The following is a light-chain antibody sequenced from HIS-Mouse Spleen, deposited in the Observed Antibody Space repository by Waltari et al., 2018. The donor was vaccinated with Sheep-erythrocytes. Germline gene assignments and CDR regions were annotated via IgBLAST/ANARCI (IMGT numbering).Light chain of an antibody. CDR3: QAWDSSTVV. J-gene: IGLJ2*01. CDR1: KLGDKY. CDR2: QDS. V-gene: IGLV3-1*01. Sequence: SYELTQPPSVSVSPGQTAITSSGDKLGDKYACWYQQKPGHSPVLVIYQDSKRPSGIPERFSGSNSGNTATLTISGTQAMDEADYYCQAWDSSTVVFGGGTKLTVL.